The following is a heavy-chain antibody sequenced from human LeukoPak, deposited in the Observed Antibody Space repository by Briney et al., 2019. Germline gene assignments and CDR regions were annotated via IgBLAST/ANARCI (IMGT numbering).Heavy chain of an antibody. Sequence: SETLSLTCAVYGGSFSGYYWSWIRQPPGKGLEWIGEINHSGSTYYNPSLKSRVTISIDTSKNQFSLKLSSVTAADTAVYYCARASLAVAGTSYYYYMDVWGKGTTVTISS. CDR3: ARASLAVAGTSYYYYMDV. CDR2: INHSGST. J-gene: IGHJ6*03. CDR1: GGSFSGYY. D-gene: IGHD6-19*01. V-gene: IGHV4-34*01.